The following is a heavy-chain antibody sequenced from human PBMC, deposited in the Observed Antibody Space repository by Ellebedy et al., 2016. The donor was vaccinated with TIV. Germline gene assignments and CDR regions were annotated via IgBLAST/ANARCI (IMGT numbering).Heavy chain of an antibody. J-gene: IGHJ5*02. CDR3: ARYGGNGQNWFDP. V-gene: IGHV1-69*13. Sequence: SVKVSCXASGGTFSSYAISWVRQAPGQGLEWMGGIIPIFGTANYAQKFQGRVTITADESTSTAYMELSSLRSEDTAVYYCARYGGNGQNWFDPWGQGTLVTVSS. CDR2: IIPIFGTA. D-gene: IGHD4-23*01. CDR1: GGTFSSYA.